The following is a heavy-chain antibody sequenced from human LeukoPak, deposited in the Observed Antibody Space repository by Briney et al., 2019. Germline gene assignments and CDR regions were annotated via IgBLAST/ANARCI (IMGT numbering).Heavy chain of an antibody. J-gene: IGHJ2*01. D-gene: IGHD5-18*01. Sequence: SETLSLTCTVSGGSISSGDYYWSWIRQPPGKGLEWIGYIYYSGSTYYNPSLKSRVTISVDTSKNQFSLKLSSVTAADTAVYYCARTVDTAMVTHWYFDLWGRGTLVTVSS. CDR3: ARTVDTAMVTHWYFDL. V-gene: IGHV4-30-4*01. CDR1: GGSISSGDYY. CDR2: IYYSGST.